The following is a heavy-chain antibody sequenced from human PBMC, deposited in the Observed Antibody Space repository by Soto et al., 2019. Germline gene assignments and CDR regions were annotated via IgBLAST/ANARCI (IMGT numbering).Heavy chain of an antibody. CDR2: ISYDGNNR. J-gene: IGHJ4*02. CDR3: ASTWSGYYYFDS. Sequence: PGGSLRLSCAASGFTFSSYGMHWVRQAPGKGLEWVAVISYDGNNRYYADSVKGRFTISRDNPKNTLYLQMNSLRAEDTAVYYCASTWSGYYYFDSWGQGTLVTVSS. CDR1: GFTFSSYG. D-gene: IGHD3-3*01. V-gene: IGHV3-30*03.